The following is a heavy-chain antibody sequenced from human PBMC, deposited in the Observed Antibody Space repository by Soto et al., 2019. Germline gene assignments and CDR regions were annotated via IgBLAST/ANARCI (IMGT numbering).Heavy chain of an antibody. CDR1: GGSMSNYY. V-gene: IGHV4-59*01. CDR3: ARDQDLGY. Sequence: SETLSLTCSVSGGSMSNYYWNWIRQSPGKGLEWIGYIYYSGTTNYNPSLKSQVTISIDTSKNQVSLNLTSVTSADTAVYYCARDQDLGYWGQGTLVTVSS. CDR2: IYYSGTT. J-gene: IGHJ4*02. D-gene: IGHD3-10*01.